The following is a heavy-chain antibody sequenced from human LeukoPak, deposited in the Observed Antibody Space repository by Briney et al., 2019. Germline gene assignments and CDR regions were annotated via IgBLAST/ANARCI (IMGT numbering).Heavy chain of an antibody. CDR3: ARDRPVAENYYYYGMDV. Sequence: PGRSLRLSCAASGFTFSSYAMHWVRQAPGKGLEWVAVISYDGSNKYYADSVKGRFTISRDNSKNTLYLQMNSLRAEDTAVYYCARDRPVAENYYYYGMDVWGQGTTVTVSS. CDR1: GFTFSSYA. D-gene: IGHD6-19*01. V-gene: IGHV3-30-3*01. CDR2: ISYDGSNK. J-gene: IGHJ6*02.